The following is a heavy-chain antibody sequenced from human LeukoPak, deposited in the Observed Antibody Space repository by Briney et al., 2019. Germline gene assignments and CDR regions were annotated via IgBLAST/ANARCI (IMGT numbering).Heavy chain of an antibody. Sequence: SETVSLTCVVSGYSVNSGYHGGWVRQAPGKGLEWIGSISHFGATAYNPSLRSRVTISLDTSKNQFSLKLTSVTAADTAVYFCARDLGKGGNSDYWGQGILVTVSS. CDR2: ISHFGAT. D-gene: IGHD4-23*01. CDR1: GYSVNSGYH. V-gene: IGHV4-38-2*02. CDR3: ARDLGKGGNSDY. J-gene: IGHJ4*02.